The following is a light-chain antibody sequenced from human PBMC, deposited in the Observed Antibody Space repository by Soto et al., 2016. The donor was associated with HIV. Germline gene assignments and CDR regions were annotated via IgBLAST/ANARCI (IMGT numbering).Light chain of an antibody. CDR3: QAWDNRVRV. Sequence: SYELTQPPSVSVSPGQTASITCSGDKLGDKYVLWYRQKPGQSPALVIYQNAKRPSGIPERFSGSSSGNTATLTISETQGMDEADYYCQAWDNRVRVFGGGTKLTVL. CDR1: KLGDKY. CDR2: QNA. V-gene: IGLV3-1*01. J-gene: IGLJ2*01.